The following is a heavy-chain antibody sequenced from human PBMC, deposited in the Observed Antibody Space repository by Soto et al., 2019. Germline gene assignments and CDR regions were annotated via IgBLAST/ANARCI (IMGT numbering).Heavy chain of an antibody. D-gene: IGHD3-16*01. J-gene: IGHJ5*02. CDR3: AHSLYDYVWGTNWFDP. Sequence: HITLKESGPTLVKPTQPLTLTCTFSGFSLSTSGVGVGWIRQPPGKALEWLALIYWDDDKRYSPSLKSRLTITKDTSKHQVVLTMTNMDPVDTATYYCAHSLYDYVWGTNWFDPWGQGTLVTVSS. CDR2: IYWDDDK. CDR1: GFSLSTSGVG. V-gene: IGHV2-5*02.